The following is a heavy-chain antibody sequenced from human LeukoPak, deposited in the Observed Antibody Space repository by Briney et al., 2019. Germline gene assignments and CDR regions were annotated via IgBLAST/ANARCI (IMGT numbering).Heavy chain of an antibody. CDR1: GYIFNDYF. D-gene: IGHD2-2*01. J-gene: IGHJ5*02. V-gene: IGHV1-2*02. CDR3: AREAHCGSTSCHQDL. CDR2: INPNTGET. Sequence: ASVKVSCKASGYIFNDYFVHWVRQAPGLGPHWMGCINPNTGETIYAPKFQGRVTMTSDTSITTAYMELTRLTFDDTAVYYCAREAHCGSTSCHQDLWGQGTLVIVSS.